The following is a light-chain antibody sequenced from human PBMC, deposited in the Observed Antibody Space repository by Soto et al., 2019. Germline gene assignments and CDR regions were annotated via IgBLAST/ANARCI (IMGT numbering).Light chain of an antibody. V-gene: IGKV4-1*01. J-gene: IGKJ2*01. CDR3: HQYYGSPYS. CDR2: DAS. Sequence: DIAMTQSPDSLVVSLGERATINCKSGRTVLSTADNQHFLAWYQQRPGQPPKLLIYDASTRAPGVPDRFIGSGSATEFTLTVAGLQPEDVAVYYCHQYYGSPYSFGQGTRLEI. CDR1: RTVLSTADNQHF.